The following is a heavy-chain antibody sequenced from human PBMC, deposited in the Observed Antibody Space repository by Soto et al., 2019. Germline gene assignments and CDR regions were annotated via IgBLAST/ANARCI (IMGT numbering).Heavy chain of an antibody. Sequence: PGGSLRLSCAASGFTVSSNYMSWVRQAPGKGLEWVSVIYSGGSTYYADSVKGRFTISRDNSKNTLYLQMNSLRAEDTAVYYCARETYDRWSDYWGQGTLVTVSS. CDR2: IYSGGST. D-gene: IGHD3-22*01. V-gene: IGHV3-53*01. CDR1: GFTVSSNY. J-gene: IGHJ4*02. CDR3: ARETYDRWSDY.